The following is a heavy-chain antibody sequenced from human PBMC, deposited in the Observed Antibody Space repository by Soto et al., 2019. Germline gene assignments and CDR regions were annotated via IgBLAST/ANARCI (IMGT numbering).Heavy chain of an antibody. Sequence: QVQLQESGPGLVKPSETLSLTCTVSGGSISSYYWSWIRQPPGKGLEWIGYIYYTGSTNYNPSLWIRVTISVDTSKNQFSLRLNSVTAADTAVYYCASRWGGTFDIWGQGTMVTVSS. CDR1: GGSISSYY. J-gene: IGHJ3*02. CDR2: IYYTGST. D-gene: IGHD3-10*01. CDR3: ASRWGGTFDI. V-gene: IGHV4-59*08.